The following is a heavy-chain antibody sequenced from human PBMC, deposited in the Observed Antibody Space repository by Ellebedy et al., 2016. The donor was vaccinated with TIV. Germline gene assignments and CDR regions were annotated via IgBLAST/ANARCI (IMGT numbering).Heavy chain of an antibody. J-gene: IGHJ6*03. CDR3: ARDSRYNWNDWDYYHMDV. V-gene: IGHV7-4-1*02. Sequence: ASVKVSCKASGYTLTAYPMNWVRQAPGQGLEWLGWINTNTGNPTYSQGFRGQFVFSLDTSVSTASLEISSLRAEDTAVYYCARDSRYNWNDWDYYHMDVWGKGTTVTVSS. CDR2: INTNTGNP. D-gene: IGHD1-1*01. CDR1: GYTLTAYP.